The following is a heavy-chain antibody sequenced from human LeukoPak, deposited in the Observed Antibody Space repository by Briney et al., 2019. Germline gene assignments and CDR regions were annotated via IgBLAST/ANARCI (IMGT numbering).Heavy chain of an antibody. J-gene: IGHJ3*02. Sequence: PGGSLRLSCAASGFTFSSYAMHWVRQAPGKGLEWVAVISYDGSDKYYADSVKGRFTISRDNSKNTLYLQMNSLRAEDTAVYYCARSSSGSHDAFDIWGQGTMVTVSS. CDR1: GFTFSSYA. CDR2: ISYDGSDK. V-gene: IGHV3-30-3*01. CDR3: ARSSSGSHDAFDI. D-gene: IGHD3-22*01.